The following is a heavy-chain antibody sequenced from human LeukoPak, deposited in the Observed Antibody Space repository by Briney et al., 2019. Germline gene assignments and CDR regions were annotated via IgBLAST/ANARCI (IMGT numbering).Heavy chain of an antibody. CDR2: INSGGTTM. V-gene: IGHV3-23*01. Sequence: GGSLRLSCAASGFTFSSYAMHWVRQAPGKGLEWISYINSGGTTMYYADSVKGRFTISRDNSKNTLYLQMNSLRAEDTAVYYCAKDPLSYYDFWSGLSRGFYMDVWGKGTTVTVSS. CDR1: GFTFSSYA. D-gene: IGHD3-3*01. J-gene: IGHJ6*03. CDR3: AKDPLSYYDFWSGLSRGFYMDV.